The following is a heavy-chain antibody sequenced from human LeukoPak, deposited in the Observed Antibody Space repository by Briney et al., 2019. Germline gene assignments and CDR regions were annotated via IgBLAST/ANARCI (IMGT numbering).Heavy chain of an antibody. D-gene: IGHD3-22*01. V-gene: IGHV3-15*01. Sequence: PGGSLRLSCAASGFTFSNAWMSWVRQAPGKGLEWVGRIKSKTDGGTTDYAAPVKGRFTISRDDSKNTLYLQMNSLKTEVTAVYYCTTDPNKDSSGYYYWYYYYYMDVWGKGTTVTVSS. CDR3: TTDPNKDSSGYYYWYYYYYMDV. J-gene: IGHJ6*03. CDR1: GFTFSNAW. CDR2: IKSKTDGGTT.